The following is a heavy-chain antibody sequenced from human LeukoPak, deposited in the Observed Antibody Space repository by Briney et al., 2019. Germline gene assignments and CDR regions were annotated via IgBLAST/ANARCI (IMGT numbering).Heavy chain of an antibody. J-gene: IGHJ4*02. Sequence: SETLSLTCAVYGGSFSGYYWSWIRQPPGKGLEWIGEINHSGSTNYNPSLKSRVTISVDTSKNQFSLKLGSVTAADTAVYYCATYSGSFRDYWGQGTLVTVSS. CDR1: GGSFSGYY. V-gene: IGHV4-34*01. CDR2: INHSGST. D-gene: IGHD1-26*01. CDR3: ATYSGSFRDY.